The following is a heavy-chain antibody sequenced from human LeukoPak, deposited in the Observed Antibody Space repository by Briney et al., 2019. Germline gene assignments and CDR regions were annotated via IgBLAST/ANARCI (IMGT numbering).Heavy chain of an antibody. CDR2: MNPNSGNT. D-gene: IGHD6-6*01. J-gene: IGHJ6*03. CDR1: GYTFTSYD. Sequence: ASVKVSCKASGYTFTSYDINWVRQATGQGLEWMGWMNPNSGNTGYAQKFQGRVTMTRNTSISTAYMELSSLRSEDTAVYYCARGGIAARVYYYYYMDVWGKGTTVTVSS. V-gene: IGHV1-8*01. CDR3: ARGGIAARVYYYYYMDV.